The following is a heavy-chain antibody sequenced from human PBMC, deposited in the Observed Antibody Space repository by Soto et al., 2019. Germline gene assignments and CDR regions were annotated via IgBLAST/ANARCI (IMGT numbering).Heavy chain of an antibody. CDR2: IIPIFGTA. Sequence: QVQLVQSGAEVRKPGSSVKVSCKSSGGTFSRHAISCVRQAPGQGLEWMGGIIPIFGTANYAQKFQGRVTITADESTITAYMELSSLRSEDTAVYYCARDRGGCSSTSCYNKGFNWFDPWGQGTLVTVSS. CDR1: GGTFSRHA. D-gene: IGHD2-2*02. CDR3: ARDRGGCSSTSCYNKGFNWFDP. J-gene: IGHJ5*02. V-gene: IGHV1-69*01.